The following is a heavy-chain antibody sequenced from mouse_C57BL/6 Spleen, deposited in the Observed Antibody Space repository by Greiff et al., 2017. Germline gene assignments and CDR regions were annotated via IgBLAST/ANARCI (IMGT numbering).Heavy chain of an antibody. Sequence: QVQLQQSGAELVKPGASVKMSCNASGYTFTSYWITWVKQRPGQGLEWIGDIYPGSGSTNYNEKFKSKATLTVDTSSSTAYMQLSSLTSEDSAVYYCARWSGIRGDYWGQGTTLTVSS. J-gene: IGHJ2*01. CDR2: IYPGSGST. D-gene: IGHD1-1*01. V-gene: IGHV1-55*01. CDR1: GYTFTSYW. CDR3: ARWSGIRGDY.